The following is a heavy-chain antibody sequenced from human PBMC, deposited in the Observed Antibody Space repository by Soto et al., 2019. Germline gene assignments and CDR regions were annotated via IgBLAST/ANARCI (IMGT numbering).Heavy chain of an antibody. CDR3: ASSEYYYGSGSYAFDY. CDR1: GGSISSYY. D-gene: IGHD3-10*01. Sequence: ASETLSLTCTVSGGSISSYYWSWIRQPPGKGLEWIGYIYYSGSTYYNPSLKSRVTISVDTSKNQFSLKLSSVTAADTAVYYCASSEYYYGSGSYAFDYWGQGTLVTVSS. CDR2: IYYSGST. J-gene: IGHJ4*02. V-gene: IGHV4-59*06.